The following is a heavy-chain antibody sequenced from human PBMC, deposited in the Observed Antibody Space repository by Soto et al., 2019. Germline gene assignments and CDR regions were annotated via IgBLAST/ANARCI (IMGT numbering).Heavy chain of an antibody. V-gene: IGHV1-18*04. J-gene: IGHJ4*02. CDR1: GYTFTSYG. D-gene: IGHD3-22*01. Sequence: QVRLVQSGAEVKKPGASVKVSCKASGYTFTSYGITWVRQAPGQGLEWMGWISAYNGNTNYAQQLQGRVTMTTDTTTSTAYMELRSLRSDDTAVYYCARDLPNYYDSSGYHQYYFDYWGQGTLVTVSS. CDR2: ISAYNGNT. CDR3: ARDLPNYYDSSGYHQYYFDY.